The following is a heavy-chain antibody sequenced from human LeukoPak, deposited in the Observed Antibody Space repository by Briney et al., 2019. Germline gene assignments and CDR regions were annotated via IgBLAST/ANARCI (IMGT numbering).Heavy chain of an antibody. CDR2: IYYSGST. J-gene: IGHJ5*02. Sequence: SETLSLTCTVSGGSISSSSYYWGWIRQPPGKGLEWIGSIYYSGSTYYNPSLKSRVTISVDTSKNQFSLKLSSVTAADTAVYYCARGPLWWSGQNWFDPWGQGTLVTVSS. CDR1: GGSISSSSYY. V-gene: IGHV4-39*01. D-gene: IGHD3-3*01. CDR3: ARGPLWWSGQNWFDP.